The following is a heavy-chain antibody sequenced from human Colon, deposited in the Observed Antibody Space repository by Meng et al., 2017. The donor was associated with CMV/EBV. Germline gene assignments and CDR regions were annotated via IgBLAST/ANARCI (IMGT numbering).Heavy chain of an antibody. D-gene: IGHD3-16*01. V-gene: IGHV3-21*04. CDR1: GFIFTSYT. CDR2: ISTSGRDI. Sequence: GESLKISCAASGFIFTSYTMNWVRQAPGKGLEWVSSISTSGRDIYYADSVKGRFTLSRDNSNNTLYLQMRSLRAEDTAVYYCTRGNTALWDNDHWGQGTLVTVSS. CDR3: TRGNTALWDNDH. J-gene: IGHJ4*02.